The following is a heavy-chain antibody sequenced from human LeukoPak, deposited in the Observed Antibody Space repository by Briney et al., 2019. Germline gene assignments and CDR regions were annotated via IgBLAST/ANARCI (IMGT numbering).Heavy chain of an antibody. CDR3: ARDQGYCSAGGCYHFDC. J-gene: IGHJ4*02. CDR2: TYYRSKWYN. D-gene: IGHD2-15*01. CDR1: GDSVSSNSAA. Sequence: SQTLSLTCAISGDSVSSNSAAWNWIRQSPSRGLEWLGRTYYRSKWYNDYAVSVESRITINPDTSKNQFSLQLNSVTPEDTAVYYCARDQGYCSAGGCYHFDCWGQGTLVTVSS. V-gene: IGHV6-1*01.